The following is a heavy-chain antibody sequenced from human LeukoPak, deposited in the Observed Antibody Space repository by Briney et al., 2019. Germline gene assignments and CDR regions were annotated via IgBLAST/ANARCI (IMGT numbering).Heavy chain of an antibody. CDR3: VRDDYLSY. Sequence: GGSLRLSCAASGFAISNFWMHWVRQAPGKGLVWVARIRYDGGVTMYADSVKGRFIISRDNAKNTLYLQMDSLRVEDTAVYYCVRDDYLSYWGQGALVTVSS. D-gene: IGHD4-11*01. V-gene: IGHV3-74*03. CDR2: IRYDGGVT. CDR1: GFAISNFW. J-gene: IGHJ4*02.